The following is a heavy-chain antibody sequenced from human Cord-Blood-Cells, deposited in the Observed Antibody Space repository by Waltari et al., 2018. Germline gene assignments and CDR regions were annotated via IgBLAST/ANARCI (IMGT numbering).Heavy chain of an antibody. CDR1: GDTFTGYS. D-gene: IGHD3-3*01. J-gene: IGHJ4*02. CDR3: ARETGGVTIFGVVDY. Sequence: QVQLVQSGAEVKKPGASVKVSCKASGDTFTGYSMHWMRQAPGQGLEWMGRINPNSGGTNYAQKFQGRVTMTRDTSISTAYMELSRLRSDDTAMYYCARETGGVTIFGVVDYWGQGTLVTVSS. V-gene: IGHV1-2*06. CDR2: INPNSGGT.